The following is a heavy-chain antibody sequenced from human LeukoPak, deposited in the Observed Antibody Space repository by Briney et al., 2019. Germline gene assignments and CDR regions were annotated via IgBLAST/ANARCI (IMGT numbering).Heavy chain of an antibody. Sequence: ASVTVSCKASGYTFTSYDINWVRQATGQGLEWMGWMNPNSGNTGYAQKFQGRVTMNRNTSISTAYMELSSLRSEDTAVYYCARVHYGGNVDAFDIWGQGTMVTVSS. D-gene: IGHD4-23*01. CDR3: ARVHYGGNVDAFDI. V-gene: IGHV1-8*01. CDR1: GYTFTSYD. CDR2: MNPNSGNT. J-gene: IGHJ3*02.